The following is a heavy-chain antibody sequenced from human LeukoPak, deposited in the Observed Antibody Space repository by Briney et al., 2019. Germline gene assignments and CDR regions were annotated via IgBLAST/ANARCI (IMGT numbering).Heavy chain of an antibody. D-gene: IGHD6-13*01. CDR1: GYSISSVYY. Sequence: SETLSLTCTVSGYSISSVYYWGWIRQPPGKGLEWIGSIYHSGSTYYNPSLKSRVTISVDTSKNQFSLKLSSVTAADTAVYYCARVGAAGPPFDYWGQGTLVTVSS. CDR2: IYHSGST. V-gene: IGHV4-38-2*02. J-gene: IGHJ4*02. CDR3: ARVGAAGPPFDY.